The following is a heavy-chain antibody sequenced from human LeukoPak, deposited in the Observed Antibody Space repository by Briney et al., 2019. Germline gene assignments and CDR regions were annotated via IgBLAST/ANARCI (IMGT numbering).Heavy chain of an antibody. Sequence: PGGSLRLSCAASGFTVSSNYMSWVRQAPGKGLEWVSVIYSGGSTYYADSVKGRFTISRDNSKNTLYLQMNSLRAEDTAVYYCARLPRYCSSTSCFSVDHWGQGTLVTVSS. CDR1: GFTVSSNY. J-gene: IGHJ4*02. V-gene: IGHV3-66*02. CDR2: IYSGGST. CDR3: ARLPRYCSSTSCFSVDH. D-gene: IGHD2-2*01.